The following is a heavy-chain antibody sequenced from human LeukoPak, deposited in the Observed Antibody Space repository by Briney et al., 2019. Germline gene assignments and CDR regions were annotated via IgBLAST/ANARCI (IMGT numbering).Heavy chain of an antibody. J-gene: IGHJ6*03. V-gene: IGHV3-48*04. CDR3: ARMIADRPHYYYYMDV. CDR2: ISGTSLTI. D-gene: IGHD6-6*01. CDR1: GFTFSSYW. Sequence: GGSLRLSCAASGFTFSSYWMHWVRQAPGRGLEWVSYISGTSLTIFYADSVKGRFTVSRDNAKNSLYLQMNSLRAEDTAVYYRARMIADRPHYYYYMDVWGTGTTVTVSS.